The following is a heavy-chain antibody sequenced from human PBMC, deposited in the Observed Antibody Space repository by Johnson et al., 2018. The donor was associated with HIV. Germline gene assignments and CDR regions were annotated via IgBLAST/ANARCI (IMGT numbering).Heavy chain of an antibody. CDR2: ISYDGSNK. CDR3: ARDRSYYHSSGYYYSDAFDI. J-gene: IGHJ3*02. V-gene: IGHV3-30*14. Sequence: QVQLVESGGGVVQPGRSLRLSCAASGFTFSSYAMHWVRQAPGKGLEWVAVISYDGSNKYYADSVKGRFTISRDNSKNTLYLQMNSLRAEDTAVYYCARDRSYYHSSGYYYSDAFDIWGQGTMVTVSS. CDR1: GFTFSSYA. D-gene: IGHD3-22*01.